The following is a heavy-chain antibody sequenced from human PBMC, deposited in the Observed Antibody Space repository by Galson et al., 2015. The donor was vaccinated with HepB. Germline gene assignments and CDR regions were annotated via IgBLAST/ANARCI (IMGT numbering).Heavy chain of an antibody. CDR1: GFTFSSYS. Sequence: SLRLSCAASGFTFSSYSMNWVRQAPGKGLEWVSYISSSSSTIYYADSVKGRFTISRDNAKNSLYLQMNSLRDEDTAVYYRARETYYYDSHFDYWGQGTLVTVSS. V-gene: IGHV3-48*02. D-gene: IGHD3-10*01. CDR2: ISSSSSTI. J-gene: IGHJ4*02. CDR3: ARETYYYDSHFDY.